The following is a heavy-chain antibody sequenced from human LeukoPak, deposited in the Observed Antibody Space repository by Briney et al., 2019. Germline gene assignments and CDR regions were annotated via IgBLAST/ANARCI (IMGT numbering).Heavy chain of an antibody. CDR3: ARILIYYDSSGYDSRGFDP. CDR1: GGSISSGGYS. CDR2: IYHSGST. D-gene: IGHD3-22*01. J-gene: IGHJ5*02. V-gene: IGHV4-30-2*01. Sequence: PSETLSLTCAVSGGSISSGGYSWSWIRQPPGKGLEWIGYIYHSGSTYYNPSLKSRVTISVDRSKNQFSLKLSSVTAADTAVYYCARILIYYDSSGYDSRGFDPWGQGTLVTVSS.